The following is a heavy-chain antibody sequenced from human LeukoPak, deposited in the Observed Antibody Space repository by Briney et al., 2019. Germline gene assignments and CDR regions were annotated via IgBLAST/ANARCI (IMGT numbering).Heavy chain of an antibody. J-gene: IGHJ4*02. D-gene: IGHD3-10*01. Sequence: SVNVSCKASGFTFTSSAVQWVRQARGQRLEWIGWIVVGSGNTNYAQKFQERVTITRDMSTSTAYMELSSLRSEDTAVYYCAAQRITMVRGAPSFDYWGQGTLVTVSS. CDR2: IVVGSGNT. CDR1: GFTFTSSA. CDR3: AAQRITMVRGAPSFDY. V-gene: IGHV1-58*01.